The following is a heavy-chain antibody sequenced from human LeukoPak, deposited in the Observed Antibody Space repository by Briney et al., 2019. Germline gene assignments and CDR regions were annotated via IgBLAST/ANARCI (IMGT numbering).Heavy chain of an antibody. CDR3: ARTTEGGYSYGYFYYYYMDV. CDR2: INHSVGT. V-gene: IGHV4-34*01. J-gene: IGHJ6*03. D-gene: IGHD5-18*01. Sequence: PSETLSLTCSVYSGSFSGYYWSWIRQPPGKGLEWIGEINHSVGTNYNPSLKSRVTMSLDTSKNQFSLKLSSVTAADTAVYYCARTTEGGYSYGYFYYYYMDVWGKGTTVTISS. CDR1: SGSFSGYY.